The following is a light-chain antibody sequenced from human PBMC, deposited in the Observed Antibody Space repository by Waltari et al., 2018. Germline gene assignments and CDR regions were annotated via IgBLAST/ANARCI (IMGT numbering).Light chain of an antibody. Sequence: EIVLTQSPGTLSLSPGERAPLSCRASQSVNSNSLAWYQQKPGQAPRLLIYGASSRATGIPDRFSGSGSGTDFIFTISRLEPEDFAVYYCQQYGSSPPYTFGQGTKLEIK. V-gene: IGKV3-20*01. J-gene: IGKJ2*01. CDR2: GAS. CDR3: QQYGSSPPYT. CDR1: QSVNSNS.